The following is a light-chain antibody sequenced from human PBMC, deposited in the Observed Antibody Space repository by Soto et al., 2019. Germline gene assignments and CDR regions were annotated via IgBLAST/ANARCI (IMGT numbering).Light chain of an antibody. Sequence: DIVMTQSPESLAVSLGERATIDCKSSQSVLYSSNNRGYLAWYQQKPGQPPKLLIYWASTRESGVPDRFSGSGSGTDFTLTISSLQAEDVVVYYCQQYYYTPPRTFGPGTKVDIK. CDR2: WAS. CDR3: QQYYYTPPRT. V-gene: IGKV4-1*01. J-gene: IGKJ3*01. CDR1: QSVLYSSNNRGY.